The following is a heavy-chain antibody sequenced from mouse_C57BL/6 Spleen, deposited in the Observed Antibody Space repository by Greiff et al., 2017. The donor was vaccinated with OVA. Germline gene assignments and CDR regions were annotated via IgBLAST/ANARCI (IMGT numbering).Heavy chain of an antibody. CDR2: IYPGDGDT. Sequence: QVQLQQSGPELVKPGASVKISCKASGYAFSSSWMNWVKQRPGTGLEWIGRIYPGDGDTNYNGKFKGKATLTADKSSSTAYMQLSSLTSEDSAVYFCARTYGNYGENYWGQGTTLTVSS. D-gene: IGHD2-1*01. CDR3: ARTYGNYGENY. J-gene: IGHJ2*01. V-gene: IGHV1-82*01. CDR1: GYAFSSSW.